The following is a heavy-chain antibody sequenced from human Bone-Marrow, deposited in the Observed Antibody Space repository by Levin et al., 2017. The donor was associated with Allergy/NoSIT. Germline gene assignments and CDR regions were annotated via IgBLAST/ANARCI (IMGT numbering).Heavy chain of an antibody. D-gene: IGHD3-9*01. Sequence: SGPTLVKPTQTLTLTCTFSGFSLTPSEVAVGWIRQSPGKALEWLALIYGDDTKRYSPSFKSRLTITKDTSKNQVLLTMTDMEPVDTGTYYCARRQLGHFDGLLSSSHNWFGPWGQGALVSVSS. V-gene: IGHV2-5*02. J-gene: IGHJ5*02. CDR3: ARRQLGHFDGLLSSSHNWFGP. CDR2: IYGDDTK. CDR1: GFSLTPSEVA.